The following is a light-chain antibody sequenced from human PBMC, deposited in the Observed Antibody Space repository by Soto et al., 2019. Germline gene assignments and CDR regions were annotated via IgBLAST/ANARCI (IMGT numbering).Light chain of an antibody. V-gene: IGKV3-11*01. Sequence: EIVLTQSPATLSLSPGERATLSCRASQNVSSYLAWYQQKPGQAPRLLIYDASNRAIGIPARFSGSGSGTDFTLIICSLQPEDFAVYFCQQRSNRPRLTFGGGTKVEI. CDR3: QQRSNRPRLT. CDR2: DAS. CDR1: QNVSSY. J-gene: IGKJ4*01.